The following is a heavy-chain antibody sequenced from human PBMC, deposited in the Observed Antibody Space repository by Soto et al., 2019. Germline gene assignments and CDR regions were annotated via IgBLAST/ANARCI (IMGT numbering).Heavy chain of an antibody. J-gene: IGHJ4*02. V-gene: IGHV3-53*01. CDR1: GFSVSSNY. D-gene: IGHD3-10*01. CDR3: ARGPGGFGEFSLDY. CDR2: IYINGST. Sequence: GGSLRLSCAASGFSVSSNYMSWVRQAPGEGLEWVAIIYINGSTDYADSVQGRFSVSRDIYKNTLFLQMNNLRAEDTAVYYCARGPGGFGEFSLDYWGQGTLVTVSS.